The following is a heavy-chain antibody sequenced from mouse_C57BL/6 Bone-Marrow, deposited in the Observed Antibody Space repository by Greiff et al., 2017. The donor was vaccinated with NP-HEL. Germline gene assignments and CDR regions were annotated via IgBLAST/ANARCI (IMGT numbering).Heavy chain of an antibody. J-gene: IGHJ2*01. D-gene: IGHD1-1*01. CDR1: GYTFTSYG. Sequence: VKLQESGAELARPGASVKLSCKASGYTFTSYGISWVKQRTGQGLEWIGEIYPRSGNTYYNEKFKGKATLTADKSSSTAYMELRSLTSEDSAVYFCARSRVTTVVADYWGQGTTLTVSS. V-gene: IGHV1-81*01. CDR3: ARSRVTTVVADY. CDR2: IYPRSGNT.